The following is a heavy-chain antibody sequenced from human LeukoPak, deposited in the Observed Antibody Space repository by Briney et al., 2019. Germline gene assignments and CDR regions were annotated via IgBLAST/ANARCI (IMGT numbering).Heavy chain of an antibody. J-gene: IGHJ4*02. D-gene: IGHD6-13*01. V-gene: IGHV3-21*04. Sequence: PGGSLRLSCAASGFTFSSYNMNWVRQAPGKGLEWVSSISSSDSYIYYADSVKGRFTISRDNSKNTLYLQMNSLRPEDTAVYYCARGSSWYGYPDYWGQGTLVTVSS. CDR1: GFTFSSYN. CDR3: ARGSSWYGYPDY. CDR2: ISSSDSYI.